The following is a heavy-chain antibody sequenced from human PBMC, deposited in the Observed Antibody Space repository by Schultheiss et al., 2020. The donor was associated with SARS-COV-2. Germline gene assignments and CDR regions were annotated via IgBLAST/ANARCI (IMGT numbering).Heavy chain of an antibody. V-gene: IGHV3-66*01. CDR3: ARCHGAVYSSSWTDY. CDR2: IYSGGST. CDR1: GFTVSSNY. D-gene: IGHD6-13*01. Sequence: GGSLRLSCAASGFTVSSNYMSWVRQAPGKGLEWVSVIYSGGSTYYADSVKGRFTISRDNSKNTLYLQMNSLRAEDTAVYYCARCHGAVYSSSWTDYWGQGTLVTVSS. J-gene: IGHJ4*02.